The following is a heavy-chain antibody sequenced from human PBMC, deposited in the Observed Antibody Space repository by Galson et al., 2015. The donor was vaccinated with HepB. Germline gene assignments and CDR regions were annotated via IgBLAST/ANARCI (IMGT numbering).Heavy chain of an antibody. V-gene: IGHV1-69*02. Sequence: SVKVSCKASGGTFSSYTFSWVRQAPGQGLEWMGRIIPILGIANYAQEFQGRVTITADKSTSTAYMELSSLRSEDTAVYYCARAYIGDGYNSSPDYWGQGSLVTVSS. J-gene: IGHJ4*02. CDR1: GGTFSSYT. D-gene: IGHD5-24*01. CDR2: IIPILGIA. CDR3: ARAYIGDGYNSSPDY.